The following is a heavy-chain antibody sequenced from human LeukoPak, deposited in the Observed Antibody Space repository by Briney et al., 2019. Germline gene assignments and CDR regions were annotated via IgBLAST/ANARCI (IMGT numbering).Heavy chain of an antibody. CDR1: GYTFTGYY. V-gene: IGHV1-2*06. J-gene: IGHJ5*02. CDR2: INPDSGGT. Sequence: ASVKVSCKASGYTFTGYYMHWVRQAPGQGLEWMGRINPDSGGTNYAQKFQGRVTMTRDTSISTAYMELSRLRSDDTAVYYCARGVSIAARRECNWFDPWGQGTLVTVSS. D-gene: IGHD6-6*01. CDR3: ARGVSIAARRECNWFDP.